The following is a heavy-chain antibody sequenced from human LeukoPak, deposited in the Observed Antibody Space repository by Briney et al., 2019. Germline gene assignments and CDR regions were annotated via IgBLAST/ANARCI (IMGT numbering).Heavy chain of an antibody. D-gene: IGHD6-19*01. J-gene: IGHJ4*02. CDR3: ARDSGWYPVDY. V-gene: IGHV3-7*01. CDR2: IKEDGSEK. Sequence: GGSLRLSCAPSGFTFSNSWMTWIRPAPGEGLEWVANIKEDGSEKNYVDSVRGRFTISRDNAKNSLYLQINSLRAEDTAVYYFARDSGWYPVDYWGQGTLVTVSS. CDR1: GFTFSNSW.